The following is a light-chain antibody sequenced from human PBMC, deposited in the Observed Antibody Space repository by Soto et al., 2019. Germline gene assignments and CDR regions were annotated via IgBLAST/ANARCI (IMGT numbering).Light chain of an antibody. CDR1: QTISSW. CDR3: QHYNSYSEA. V-gene: IGKV1-5*03. CDR2: KAS. Sequence: DIQMTQSPSTLSGSVGDRVTITCRASQTISSWLAWYQQKPGKAPKLLIYKASTLKSGVPSRFSGSGSGTGITLNISSLQPDDFATYYCQHYNSYSEAFGQGTKVELK. J-gene: IGKJ1*01.